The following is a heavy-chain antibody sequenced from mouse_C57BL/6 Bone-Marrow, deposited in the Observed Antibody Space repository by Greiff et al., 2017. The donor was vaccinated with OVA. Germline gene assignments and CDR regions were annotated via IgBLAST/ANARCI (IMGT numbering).Heavy chain of an antibody. D-gene: IGHD1-1*01. J-gene: IGHJ4*01. CDR1: GFKIKDDY. Sequence: EVKVVESGAELVRPGASVKLSCTASGFKIKDDYMHWVKQRPEQGLEWIGWIDPENGDTEYASKFQGKATITADTSSNTAYLQLSSLTSEDTAVYYCTTVVAAVDYWGQGTSVTVSS. V-gene: IGHV14-4*01. CDR2: IDPENGDT. CDR3: TTVVAAVDY.